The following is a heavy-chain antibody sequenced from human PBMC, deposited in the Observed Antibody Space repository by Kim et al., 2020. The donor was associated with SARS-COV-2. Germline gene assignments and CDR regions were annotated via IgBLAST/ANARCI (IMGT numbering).Heavy chain of an antibody. CDR1: GGSISSSSYY. D-gene: IGHD3-10*01. Sequence: SETLSLTCTVSGGSISSSSYYWGWIRQPPGKGLEWIGSIYYSGSTYYNPSLKSQVTISVDTSKNQFSLKLSSVTAADTAVYYCARSIYRITLNWFDPWGQGTLVTVSS. V-gene: IGHV4-39*07. CDR3: ARSIYRITLNWFDP. CDR2: IYYSGST. J-gene: IGHJ5*02.